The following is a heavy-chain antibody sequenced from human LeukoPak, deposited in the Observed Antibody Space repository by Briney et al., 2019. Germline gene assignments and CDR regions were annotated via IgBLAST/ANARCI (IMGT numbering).Heavy chain of an antibody. CDR2: IKQDGSEK. Sequence: GGSLRLSCAASGFTFSSYAMSWVRQAPGKGLEWVANIKQDGSEKYYVDSVKGRFTISRDNAKNSLYLQMNSLRSEDTAVYYCARVVVTKLDWYSDLWGRGTLVTVSS. D-gene: IGHD4-23*01. V-gene: IGHV3-7*01. J-gene: IGHJ2*01. CDR1: GFTFSSYA. CDR3: ARVVVTKLDWYSDL.